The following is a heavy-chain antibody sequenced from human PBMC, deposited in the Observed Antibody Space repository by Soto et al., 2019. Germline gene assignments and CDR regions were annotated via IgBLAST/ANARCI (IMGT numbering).Heavy chain of an antibody. CDR2: ISGNGEFT. Sequence: PGGSLRLSCAASGFTFNTYAMSWVRQAPGKGLEWVSSISGNGEFTTYADSVKGRFSISRDTSNKTLYLQMNSLSAEDTAVYYCEKELIQHLVVVALDFWGQGTPVTVSS. D-gene: IGHD2-15*01. CDR1: GFTFNTYA. J-gene: IGHJ4*02. CDR3: EKELIQHLVVVALDF. V-gene: IGHV3-23*01.